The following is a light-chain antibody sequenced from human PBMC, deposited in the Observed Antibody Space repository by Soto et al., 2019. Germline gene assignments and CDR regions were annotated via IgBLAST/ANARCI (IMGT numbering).Light chain of an antibody. CDR3: QSYDSSLSGVV. J-gene: IGLJ2*01. CDR2: SNS. V-gene: IGLV1-40*01. CDR1: SSNIGAGYD. Sequence: QSVLTQPPSVSGAPGQRVTISCTGSSSNIGAGYDVHWYQQLPGTAPKLLIYSNSNRPSGVPDRFSGSKSGTSASLAITGLQAEDEADYYCQSYDSSLSGVVFGGGTKLIVL.